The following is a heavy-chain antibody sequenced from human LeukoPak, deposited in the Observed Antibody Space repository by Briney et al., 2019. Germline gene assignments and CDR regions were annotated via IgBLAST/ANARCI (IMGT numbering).Heavy chain of an antibody. J-gene: IGHJ4*02. V-gene: IGHV4-39*01. CDR3: ARQGIAVAGFDL. CDR2: IFYSENT. D-gene: IGHD6-19*01. CDR1: GDSISSSSYY. Sequence: SETLSLTCTVSGDSISSSSYYWGWIRQPPGKGLEWIGGIFYSENTYYNPSLKSRVTISVDTSKNQLSVKLSSVTAADTAVYYCARQGIAVAGFDLWGQGTLVTVSS.